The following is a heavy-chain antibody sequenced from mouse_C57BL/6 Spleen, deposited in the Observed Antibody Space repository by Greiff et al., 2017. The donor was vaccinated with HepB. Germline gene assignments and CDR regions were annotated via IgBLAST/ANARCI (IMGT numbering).Heavy chain of an antibody. D-gene: IGHD2-4*01. V-gene: IGHV5-12*01. Sequence: EVQRVESGGGLVQPGGSLKLSCAASGFTFSDYYMYWVRQTPEKRLEWVAYISNGGGSTYYPDTVKGRFTISRDNAKNTLYLQMSRLKSEDTAMYYCARYDYDEGGYYAMDYWGQGTSVTVSS. J-gene: IGHJ4*01. CDR2: ISNGGGST. CDR3: ARYDYDEGGYYAMDY. CDR1: GFTFSDYY.